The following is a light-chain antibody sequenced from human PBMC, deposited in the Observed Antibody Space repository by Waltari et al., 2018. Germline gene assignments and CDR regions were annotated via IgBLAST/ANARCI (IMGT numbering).Light chain of an antibody. J-gene: IGKJ1*01. V-gene: IGKV3-20*01. CDR2: GAS. CDR1: QSVSRS. CDR3: QHYVRLPAT. Sequence: IVLTQSPGTLSLSPGDRATLSCRASQSVSRSLAWYQQKPGQAPKLLIYGASTRATGIPDRLTGSGAGTGFSLTISSLEPEDFAIYFCQHYVRLPATFGQGTKVEIK.